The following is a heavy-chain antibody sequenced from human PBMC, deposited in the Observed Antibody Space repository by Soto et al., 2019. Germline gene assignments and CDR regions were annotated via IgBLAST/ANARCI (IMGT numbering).Heavy chain of an antibody. CDR2: IWYDGSNK. Sequence: GGSLRLSCAASGFTFSSYGMHWVRQAPGKGLEWVAVIWYDGSNKYYADSVKGRFTISRDNSKNTLYLQMNSLRAEDTAVYYCARDLRVGALAFDIWGQGTMVTVS. CDR3: ARDLRVGALAFDI. D-gene: IGHD1-26*01. V-gene: IGHV3-33*01. CDR1: GFTFSSYG. J-gene: IGHJ3*02.